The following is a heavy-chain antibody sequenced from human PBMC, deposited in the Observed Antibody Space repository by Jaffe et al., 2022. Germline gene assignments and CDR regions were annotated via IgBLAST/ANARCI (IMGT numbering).Heavy chain of an antibody. CDR2: IYHSGST. V-gene: IGHV4-38-2*01. J-gene: IGHJ4*02. CDR1: GYSISSGYY. D-gene: IGHD3-10*01. CDR3: ATHPPDYYGSGARFPPDY. Sequence: QVQLQESGPGLVKPSETLSLTCAVSGYSISSGYYWGWIRQPPGKGLEWIGSIYHSGSTYYNPSLKSRVTISVDTSKNQFSLKLSSVTAADTAVYYCATHPPDYYGSGARFPPDYWGQGTLVTVSS.